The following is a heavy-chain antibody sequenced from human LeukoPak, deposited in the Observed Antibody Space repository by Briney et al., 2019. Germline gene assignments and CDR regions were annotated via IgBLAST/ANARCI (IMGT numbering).Heavy chain of an antibody. CDR3: ARDGGIAVAGYPDY. CDR2: INAGNGNT. V-gene: IGHV1-3*01. CDR1: GYTFTSYA. Sequence: ASVKVSCKAPGYTFTSYAMHWVRQAPGQRLEWMGWINAGNGNTKYSQKFQGRVTITRDTSASTAYMELSSLRSEDTAVYYCARDGGIAVAGYPDYWGQGTLVTVSS. J-gene: IGHJ4*02. D-gene: IGHD6-19*01.